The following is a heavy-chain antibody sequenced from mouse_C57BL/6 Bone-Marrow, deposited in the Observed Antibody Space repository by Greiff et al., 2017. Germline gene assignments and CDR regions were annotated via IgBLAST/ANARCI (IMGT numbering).Heavy chain of an antibody. J-gene: IGHJ2*01. Sequence: QVQLKESGAELVKPGAAVQISCKVSGYAFSTYWMNWVKQRPGKGLEWIGQIYPGDGDTNYNGKFKGKATLTADKSSSTAYMQLSSLTSEDSAVYFCARDWDYFDYWRQGTTRPVSS. CDR3: ARDWDYFDY. CDR2: IYPGDGDT. D-gene: IGHD4-1*01. V-gene: IGHV1-80*01. CDR1: GYAFSTYW.